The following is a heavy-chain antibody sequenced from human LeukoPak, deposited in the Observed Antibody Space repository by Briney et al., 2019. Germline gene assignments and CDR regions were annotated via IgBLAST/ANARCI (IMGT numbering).Heavy chain of an antibody. J-gene: IGHJ6*02. D-gene: IGHD1-1*01. Sequence: ASVKVSCKATGYTFTTYNMHWVRQAPGQGLVWMGLINPGAGGTSYALKFQGRVTVTSDTSTSTVYMELSSLRSEDTAVYYCAQELNDYDYYYGMDVWGLGTTVIVS. CDR1: GYTFTTYN. CDR3: AQELNDYDYYYGMDV. CDR2: INPGAGGT. V-gene: IGHV1-46*01.